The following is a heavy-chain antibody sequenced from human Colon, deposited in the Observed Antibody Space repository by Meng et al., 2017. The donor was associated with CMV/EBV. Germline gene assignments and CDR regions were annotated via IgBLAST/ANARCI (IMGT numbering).Heavy chain of an antibody. D-gene: IGHD6-19*01. Sequence: FGLRRYAMNWVRQAPGKGLEWVAVISYGERDTFYAESVKSRFTISRDNSKSTLYLQMDSLRDEDTAVYYCAYRGIVIPSGLQEYFQKWGQGTLVTVSS. CDR1: FGLRRYA. V-gene: IGHV3-30*04. CDR2: ISYGERDT. J-gene: IGHJ1*01. CDR3: AYRGIVIPSGLQEYFQK.